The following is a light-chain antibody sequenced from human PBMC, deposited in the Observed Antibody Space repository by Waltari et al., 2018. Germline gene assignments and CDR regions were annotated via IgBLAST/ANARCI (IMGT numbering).Light chain of an antibody. CDR1: RNIVGNQR. J-gene: IGLJ3*02. CDR3: SAWDSDLVAVV. Sequence: QAGLTQPPSVSRALGQTAPLTCAGNRNIVGNQRIPCLQQHQGHPPKLLSYRSDNRPSGISERFSASRSGTTASLTITGLQADDEADYYCSAWDSDLVAVVFGGGTKLTVL. V-gene: IGLV10-54*02. CDR2: RSD.